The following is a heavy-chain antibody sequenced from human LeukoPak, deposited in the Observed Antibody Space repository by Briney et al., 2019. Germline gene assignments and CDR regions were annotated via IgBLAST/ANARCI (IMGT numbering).Heavy chain of an antibody. CDR1: GGSFSGYY. CDR2: INHSGST. CDR3: ASPWDF. V-gene: IGHV4-34*01. J-gene: IGHJ4*02. Sequence: PSETLSLTCAVYGGSFSGYYWSWIRQPPGKGLEWIGEINHSGSTNYNPSLKSRVTISVDTSKNQFSLKLSSVTAADTAMYYCASPWDFWGQGTLVTVSS.